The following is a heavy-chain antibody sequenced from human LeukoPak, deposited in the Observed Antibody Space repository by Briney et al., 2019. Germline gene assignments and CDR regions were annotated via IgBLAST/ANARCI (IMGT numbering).Heavy chain of an antibody. J-gene: IGHJ5*02. CDR1: GDRVSGNNAS. V-gene: IGHV6-1*01. CDR2: TYHRSKWYN. Sequence: SQTLSLTCPITGDRVSGNNASWNLIRQSPSRGLEWLGRTYHRSKWYNDYAVSVKSRIIINSDTSKNQFSLQLNSVTPEDTAVYYCARVIGGDSGYLKLFDPCGQGTLVTVSS. CDR3: ARVIGGDSGYLKLFDP. D-gene: IGHD5-12*01.